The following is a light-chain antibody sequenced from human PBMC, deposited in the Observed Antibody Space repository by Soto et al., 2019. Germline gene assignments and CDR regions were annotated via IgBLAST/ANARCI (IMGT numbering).Light chain of an antibody. Sequence: HSVLTQPASGPGAARRAIPISYTKTSSDVGAYNYVSWYQQYPGKAPKLIIQDVSNRPSGISNRFSGSKSGNTASLTISGLQAEDEDDYYCSSFKTANTRVFGTGTKVTV. J-gene: IGLJ1*01. CDR1: SSDVGAYNY. CDR3: SSFKTANTRV. CDR2: DVS. V-gene: IGLV2-14*03.